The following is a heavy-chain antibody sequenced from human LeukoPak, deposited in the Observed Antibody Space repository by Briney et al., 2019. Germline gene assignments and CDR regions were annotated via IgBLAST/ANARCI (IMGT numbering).Heavy chain of an antibody. CDR1: GGSISSSSYY. V-gene: IGHV4-39*07. Sequence: SETLSLTCIVSGGSISSSSYYWGWIRQPPGKGLEWIGSIYYSGSTYYNPSLKSRVTISVDTSKNQFSLKLRSVTAADTAVYYCARDRMGTVMVPIDYWGQGTLVTVSS. CDR3: ARDRMGTVMVPIDY. CDR2: IYYSGST. J-gene: IGHJ4*02. D-gene: IGHD5-18*01.